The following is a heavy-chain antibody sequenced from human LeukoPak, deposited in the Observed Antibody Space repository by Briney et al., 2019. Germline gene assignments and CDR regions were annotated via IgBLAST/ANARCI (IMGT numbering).Heavy chain of an antibody. CDR1: GYTFTSYG. V-gene: IGHV1-18*01. CDR2: ISAYNSNT. D-gene: IGHD6-13*01. Sequence: GASVKVSCKASGYTFTSYGISWVRQAPGQGLEWMGWISAYNSNTNYAQKLQDRVTMTTDTSTSTAYMELRSLRSDDTAVYYCATLYSSPGYYFDYWGQGTLVTVSS. CDR3: ATLYSSPGYYFDY. J-gene: IGHJ4*02.